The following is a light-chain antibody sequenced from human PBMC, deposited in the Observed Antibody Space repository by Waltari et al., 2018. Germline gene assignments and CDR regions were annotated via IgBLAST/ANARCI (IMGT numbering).Light chain of an antibody. CDR2: KTF. CDR3: QQYSSSSMFS. V-gene: IGKV1-5*03. J-gene: IGKJ2*03. CDR1: QSISTL. Sequence: DIQMTQSPSTLSASVGDRVTLTCRASQSISTLLAWFQQKPGNPPKLLIYKTFNLERGVPSRFSGSGSGTEFTLTITSLQPDDFATYYCQQYSSSSMFSFGQGTKLEIK.